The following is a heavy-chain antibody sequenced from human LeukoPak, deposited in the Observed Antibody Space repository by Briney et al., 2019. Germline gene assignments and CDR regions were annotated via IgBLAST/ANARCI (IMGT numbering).Heavy chain of an antibody. V-gene: IGHV4-39*01. Sequence: SETLSLTCSVSGGSISSTYYWGWIRQPPGKGLEWIGSFYYSGTTYYNPSLKSRVTISVDTSKNQFSLKLSSVTAADTAVYYCARQRRSAFDIWGQGTMVTVSS. J-gene: IGHJ3*02. CDR2: FYYSGTT. CDR1: GGSISSTYY. CDR3: ARQRRSAFDI.